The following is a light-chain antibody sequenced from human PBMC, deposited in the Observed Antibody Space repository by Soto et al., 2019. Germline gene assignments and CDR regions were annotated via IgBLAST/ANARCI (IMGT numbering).Light chain of an antibody. CDR3: SSYTSSITLV. CDR2: DVS. J-gene: IGLJ2*01. Sequence: QSALTQPASVSGSPGQSITISCTGTSSDVGGYNYVSWYQQHPGKAPKLMIYDVSNRPSGVSNRFSGSKSGNTASLSISGLQAEDEADYYCSSYTSSITLVFGGGTKLTAL. CDR1: SSDVGGYNY. V-gene: IGLV2-14*03.